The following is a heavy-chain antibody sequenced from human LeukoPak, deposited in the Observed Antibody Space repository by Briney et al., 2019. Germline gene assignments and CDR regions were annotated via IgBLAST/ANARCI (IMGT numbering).Heavy chain of an antibody. CDR1: GGFLSSYY. CDR3: AGHHPRNTVDF. D-gene: IGHD2/OR15-2a*01. J-gene: IGHJ4*02. CDR2: ISDIGSI. V-gene: IGHV4-59*08. Sequence: SETLSLTCTVSGGFLSSYYWSWLRQPPGKGLEWIAYISDIGSINYNPSLKSRVTISLDTSKNQFSLKLSSVTAADTAVYYCAGHHPRNTVDFWGRGTLVTVSS.